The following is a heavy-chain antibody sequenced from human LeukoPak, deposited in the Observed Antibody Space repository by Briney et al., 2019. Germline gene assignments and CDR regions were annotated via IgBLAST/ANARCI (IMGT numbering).Heavy chain of an antibody. CDR3: ATEFFQNGYNY. D-gene: IGHD3-22*01. CDR2: IKSKTYGVTT. Sequence: GGSLRLSCAASGFTFSDATMIWVRQAPGKGLEWVGHIKSKTYGVTTDYAALVKGRFTISRDDSKNTLYLQMNSLKIDDTAVYHCATEFFQNGYNYWGQGTLVTVSS. J-gene: IGHJ4*02. V-gene: IGHV3-15*01. CDR1: GFTFSDAT.